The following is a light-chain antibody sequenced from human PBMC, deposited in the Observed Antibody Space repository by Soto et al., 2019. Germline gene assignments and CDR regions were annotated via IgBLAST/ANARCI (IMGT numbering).Light chain of an antibody. V-gene: IGKV3-11*01. CDR3: PQRGKWPST. J-gene: IGKJ2*02. CDR1: QTVDRY. Sequence: VLLTQYTDTLSLSPGETAALSCRASQTVDRYVAWYQQKVGQAPRLLIYDAYTRATGVGARFTGSGSATDFSLTITSLEPEDFAVYYCPQRGKWPSTFGARTMVDIK. CDR2: DAY.